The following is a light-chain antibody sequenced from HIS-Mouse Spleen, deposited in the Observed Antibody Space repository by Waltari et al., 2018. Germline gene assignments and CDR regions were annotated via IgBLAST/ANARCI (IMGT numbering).Light chain of an antibody. CDR1: QSISSW. V-gene: IGKV1-5*03. CDR3: QQYNSYSYT. J-gene: IGKJ2*01. Sequence: DIQMTQSPSTLPASVVDRVPITCRASQSISSWLPWYQQKPGKAPKPLIYKASSLESGVPSRFSGSGSGTEFTLTISSLQPDDFATYYCQQYNSYSYTFGQGTKLEIK. CDR2: KAS.